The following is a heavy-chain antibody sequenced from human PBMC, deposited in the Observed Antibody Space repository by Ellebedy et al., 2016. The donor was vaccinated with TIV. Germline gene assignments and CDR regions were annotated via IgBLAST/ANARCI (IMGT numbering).Heavy chain of an antibody. Sequence: PGGSLRLSCAASGFTFSSYGMSWVRQAPGKGLEWVSTITSINTHYADSVKGRFIISRDNSKNTLYLQMNSLRAEDTAVYYCARDPVGVGPAFDVWGQGTMVTVSS. J-gene: IGHJ3*01. V-gene: IGHV3-23*01. CDR1: GFTFSSYG. D-gene: IGHD4-23*01. CDR2: ITSINT. CDR3: ARDPVGVGPAFDV.